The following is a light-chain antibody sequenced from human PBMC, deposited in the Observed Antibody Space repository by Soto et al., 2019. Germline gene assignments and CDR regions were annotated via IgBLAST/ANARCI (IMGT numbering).Light chain of an antibody. CDR3: QQCSKWPPT. J-gene: IGKJ2*01. CDR1: QSVGTY. CDR2: DVS. Sequence: IVLTQSPATLSLAPGERATLSCRASQSVGTYLVWYQQKPGQAPRLLIHDVSHRATGIPARFSGGGSGTGFTLTISSREPEDVAVYYCQQCSKWPPTFGQGNKLEIK. V-gene: IGKV3-11*01.